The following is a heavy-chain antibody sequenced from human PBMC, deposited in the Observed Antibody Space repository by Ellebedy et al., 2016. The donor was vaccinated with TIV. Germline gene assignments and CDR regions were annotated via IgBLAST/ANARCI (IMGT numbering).Heavy chain of an antibody. CDR3: AGECRITIFGVVVGGMDV. V-gene: IGHV3-30-3*01. Sequence: PSETLSLTCAASGFTFSSYAMHWVRQAPGKGLEWVAVISYDGSNKYYADSVKGRFTISRDNSKNTLYLQMNSLRAEDTAVYYCAGECRITIFGVVVGGMDVWGQGTTVTVSS. CDR2: ISYDGSNK. D-gene: IGHD3-3*01. J-gene: IGHJ6*02. CDR1: GFTFSSYA.